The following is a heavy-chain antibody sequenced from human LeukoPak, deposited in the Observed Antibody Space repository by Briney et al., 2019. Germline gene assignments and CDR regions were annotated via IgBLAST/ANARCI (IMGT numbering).Heavy chain of an antibody. D-gene: IGHD5-24*01. CDR1: GFTFSSYS. V-gene: IGHV3-21*01. CDR2: ISSSSSYI. CDR3: AMGKMAPPRH. Sequence: GGSLRLSCAASGFTFSSYSMNWVRQAQGKGLEWVSSISSSSSYIYYADSVKGRFTISRDNAKNSLYLQMNSLRAEDTAVYYCAMGKMAPPRHWGQGTLVTVSS. J-gene: IGHJ4*02.